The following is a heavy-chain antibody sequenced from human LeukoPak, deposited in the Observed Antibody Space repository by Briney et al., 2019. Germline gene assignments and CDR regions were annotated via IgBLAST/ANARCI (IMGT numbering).Heavy chain of an antibody. CDR3: ARETSGSYDY. D-gene: IGHD1-26*01. CDR2: ISYDGSNK. CDR1: GLTFSSYA. Sequence: GGSLRLSCAASGLTFSSYAMHWVRQAPGKGLEWVAVISYDGSNKYYADSVKGRFTISRDNSKNTLYLQMNSLRAEDTAVYYCARETSGSYDYWGQGTLVTVSS. V-gene: IGHV3-30-3*01. J-gene: IGHJ4*02.